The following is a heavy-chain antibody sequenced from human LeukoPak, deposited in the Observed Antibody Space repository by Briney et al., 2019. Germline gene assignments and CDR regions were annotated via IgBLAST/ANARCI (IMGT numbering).Heavy chain of an antibody. CDR2: FLYSGSA. CDR3: ARHCGTTTCQYYYYHMDV. CDR1: GGSINPYY. V-gene: IGHV4-59*08. J-gene: IGHJ6*03. D-gene: IGHD2-2*01. Sequence: PSETLSLICTVSGGSINPYYWSWIRQVPGKGLEWLGYFLYSGSANYNPSLKSRISISADTSKKQISLTLTSVTAADTAVYYCARHCGTTTCQYYYYHMDVWGKGTTVTVSS.